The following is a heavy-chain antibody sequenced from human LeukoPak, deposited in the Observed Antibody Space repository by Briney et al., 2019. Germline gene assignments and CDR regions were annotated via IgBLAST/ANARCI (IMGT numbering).Heavy chain of an antibody. V-gene: IGHV4-39*01. Sequence: KPSETLSLTCTVSGGSISSSSYYWGWIRQPPGKGLEWIGSIYYSGSTYYNPSLKSRVTISVDTSKNQFSLKLSSVTAADTAVYYCATWWWQYYFDYWGQGTLVTVSS. CDR2: IYYSGST. CDR3: ATWWWQYYFDY. J-gene: IGHJ4*02. D-gene: IGHD2-21*01. CDR1: GGSISSSSYY.